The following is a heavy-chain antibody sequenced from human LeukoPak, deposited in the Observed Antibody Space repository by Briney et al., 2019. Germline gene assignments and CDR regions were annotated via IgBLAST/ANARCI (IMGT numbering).Heavy chain of an antibody. D-gene: IGHD3-10*01. V-gene: IGHV3-30*18. CDR3: AKGNSMVRGVIIIPGYFDY. J-gene: IGHJ4*02. Sequence: GGSLRLPCAASGFTFSSYGMHWVRQAPGKGLEWVAVISYDGSNKYYADSVKGRFTISRDNSKNTLYLQMNSLRAEDTAVYYCAKGNSMVRGVIIIPGYFDYWGQGTLVTVSS. CDR2: ISYDGSNK. CDR1: GFTFSSYG.